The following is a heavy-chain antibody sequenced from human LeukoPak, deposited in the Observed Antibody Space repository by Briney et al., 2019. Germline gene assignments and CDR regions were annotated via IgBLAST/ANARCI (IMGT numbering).Heavy chain of an antibody. V-gene: IGHV3-15*01. CDR2: IKSNTDGGTT. D-gene: IGHD3-10*01. CDR3: TAYYYGSGTYYNAHY. CDR1: GFTFSNAW. J-gene: IGHJ4*02. Sequence: AGGSIRLSCAASGFTFSNAWMSWVRQAPGKGLEWVGRIKSNTDGGTTDYAAPVKGRFTISRDDSKNTLYLQMNSLKTEDTAMYYCTAYYYGSGTYYNAHYWGQGSLVTVSS.